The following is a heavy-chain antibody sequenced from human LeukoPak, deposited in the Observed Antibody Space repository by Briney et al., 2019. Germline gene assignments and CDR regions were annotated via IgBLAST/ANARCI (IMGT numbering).Heavy chain of an antibody. V-gene: IGHV4-34*01. D-gene: IGHD2-2*03. J-gene: IGHJ4*02. CDR1: GGSISSYY. Sequence: PSETLSLTCTVSGGSISSYYWSWIRQPPGKGLEWIGEINHSGSTNYNPSLKSRVTISVDTSKNQFSLKLSSVTAADTAVYYCARGLSWISFKYYFDYWGQGTLVTVSS. CDR3: ARGLSWISFKYYFDY. CDR2: INHSGST.